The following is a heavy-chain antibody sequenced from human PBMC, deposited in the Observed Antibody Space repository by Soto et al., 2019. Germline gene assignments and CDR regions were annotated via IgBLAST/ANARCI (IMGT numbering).Heavy chain of an antibody. CDR2: IWYDGSNK. CDR3: AREGYCSGGSCPDYYMDV. D-gene: IGHD2-15*01. J-gene: IGHJ6*03. CDR1: GFTFSSYG. Sequence: GGSLRLSCAASGFTFSSYGMHWVRQAPGKGLEWVAVIWYDGSNKYYADSVKGRFTISRDNSKNTLYLQMNSLRAEDTAVYYCAREGYCSGGSCPDYYMDVWGKGTTVTVSS. V-gene: IGHV3-33*01.